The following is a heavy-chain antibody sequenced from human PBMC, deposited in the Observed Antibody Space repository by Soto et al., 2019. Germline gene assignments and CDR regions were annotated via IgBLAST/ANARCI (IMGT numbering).Heavy chain of an antibody. J-gene: IGHJ6*02. CDR1: RISISSASYY. V-gene: IGHV4-31*03. CDR2: IYYSRST. CDR3: ARDRGIVVADSAWGQKNYYYGMDV. Sequence: SQTLSLTFSFSRISISSASYYLSWIRRHPGKCLEVIDYIYYSRSTDYYPSLKSRVTISVYTSNNQLCLKLSTITAPNTTVNDCARDRGIVVADSAWGQKNYYYGMDVWGQGNTVTVSS. D-gene: IGHD6-13*01.